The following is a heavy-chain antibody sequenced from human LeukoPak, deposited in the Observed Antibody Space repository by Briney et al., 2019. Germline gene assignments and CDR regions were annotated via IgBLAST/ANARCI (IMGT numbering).Heavy chain of an antibody. CDR2: INLSGST. D-gene: IGHD2-2*01. CDR1: GGSFSGYY. V-gene: IGHV4-34*01. Sequence: SETLSLTCAVYGGSFSGYYWSWIRQPPGKGLEWIGEINLSGSTNYNPSLKSRVTISVDTSKNQFSLKLSSVTAADTAVYYCARVYCSSTSCYPIDYWGQGTLVTVSS. J-gene: IGHJ4*02. CDR3: ARVYCSSTSCYPIDY.